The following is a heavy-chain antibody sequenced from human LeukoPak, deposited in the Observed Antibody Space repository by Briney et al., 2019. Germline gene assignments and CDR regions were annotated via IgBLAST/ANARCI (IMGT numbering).Heavy chain of an antibody. D-gene: IGHD1-1*01. J-gene: IGHJ4*02. Sequence: GASVKVSCKASGYTFTGYYIHWVRQAPGQGLEWMGWINPNSGGTNYAQKLQGRVTMTRDTSISTAYMELSRLRSDDTAVYYCARVGATGTTSPFDYWGQGTLVTVSS. V-gene: IGHV1-2*02. CDR3: ARVGATGTTSPFDY. CDR2: INPNSGGT. CDR1: GYTFTGYY.